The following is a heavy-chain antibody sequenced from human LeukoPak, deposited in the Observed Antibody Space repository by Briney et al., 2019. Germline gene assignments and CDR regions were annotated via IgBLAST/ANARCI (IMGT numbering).Heavy chain of an antibody. CDR1: GYTFTSYG. Sequence: SVKVSCKASGYTFTSYGISWVRQAPGQGLEWMGGIIPIFGTANYAQKFQGRVTITADKSTSTAYMELSSLRSEDTAVYYCARGDDIVATMGYYGMDVWGKGTTVTVSS. J-gene: IGHJ6*04. D-gene: IGHD5-12*01. CDR3: ARGDDIVATMGYYGMDV. CDR2: IIPIFGTA. V-gene: IGHV1-69*06.